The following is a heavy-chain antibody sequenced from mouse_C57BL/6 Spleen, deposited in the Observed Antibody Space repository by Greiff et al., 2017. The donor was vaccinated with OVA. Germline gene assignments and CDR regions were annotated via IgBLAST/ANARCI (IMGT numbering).Heavy chain of an antibody. J-gene: IGHJ1*03. CDR1: GYTFTSYW. CDR3: ASWLVSSYKWYFDV. CDR2: IYPGSGST. V-gene: IGHV1-55*01. D-gene: IGHD1-1*01. Sequence: QVQLQQPGAELVKPGASVQMSCKASGYTFTSYWITWVKQRPGQGLEWIGDIYPGSGSTNYNEKFKSKATLTVDTSSSTAYMQLSSLTSEDSAVYYCASWLVSSYKWYFDVWGTGTTVTVSS.